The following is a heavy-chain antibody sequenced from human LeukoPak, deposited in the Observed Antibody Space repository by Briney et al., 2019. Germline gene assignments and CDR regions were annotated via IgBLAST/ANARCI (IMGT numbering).Heavy chain of an antibody. V-gene: IGHV1-2*02. D-gene: IGHD3-22*01. CDR2: INPNSGGT. CDR1: GYTFTGYY. CDR3: ARDAGTYYYDSSGYSDFDY. Sequence: ASVRVSCKASGYTFTGYYMHWVRQAPGQGLEWMGWINPNSGGTNYAQKFQGRVTMTRDTSISTAYMELSRLRSDDTAVYYCARDAGTYYYDSSGYSDFDYWGQGTLVTVSS. J-gene: IGHJ4*02.